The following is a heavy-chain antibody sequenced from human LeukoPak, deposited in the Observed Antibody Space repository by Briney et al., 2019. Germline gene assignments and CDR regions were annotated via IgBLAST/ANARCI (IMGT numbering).Heavy chain of an antibody. CDR3: ARDKAYDYVWGSYRKEGTPPQWFDP. CDR1: GYTFTSYG. D-gene: IGHD3-16*02. J-gene: IGHJ5*02. CDR2: ISAYNGNT. V-gene: IGHV1-18*01. Sequence: ASVKVSCKASGYTFTSYGISWVRQAPGQGLEWMGWISAYNGNTNYAQKLQGRVTMTTDTSTSTAYMELRSLRSDDTAVYYCARDKAYDYVWGSYRKEGTPPQWFDPWGQGTLVTVSS.